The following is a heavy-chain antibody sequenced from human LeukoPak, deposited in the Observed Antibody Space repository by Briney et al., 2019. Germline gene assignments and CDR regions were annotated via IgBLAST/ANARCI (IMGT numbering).Heavy chain of an antibody. V-gene: IGHV3-23*01. J-gene: IGHJ4*02. CDR3: AKDMNSWRDGSGLGDYFDY. CDR1: VLSVSSNY. Sequence: GLSLRLSCVASVLSVSSNYMSWVRQAPGKGLEWVSGTTGSGRSIHYADSVKGRFTISRDNSKNTLYLQMNSRSAEDTAVYYCAKDMNSWRDGSGLGDYFDYWGQGTLVTVSS. CDR2: TTGSGRSI. D-gene: IGHD6-19*01.